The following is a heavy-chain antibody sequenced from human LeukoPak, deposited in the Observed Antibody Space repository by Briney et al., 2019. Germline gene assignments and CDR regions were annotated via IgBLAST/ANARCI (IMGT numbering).Heavy chain of an antibody. D-gene: IGHD5-18*01. CDR1: GGSISSYY. Sequence: PSETLSLTCTVSGGSISSYYWSWIRQPPGKGLEWIGYIYYSGSTNYNPSLKSRVTISVDTSKNQFSLKLSSVTAADTAVYYCARQPSGGYPFDYWGQGTLVTVPS. CDR2: IYYSGST. J-gene: IGHJ4*02. CDR3: ARQPSGGYPFDY. V-gene: IGHV4-59*08.